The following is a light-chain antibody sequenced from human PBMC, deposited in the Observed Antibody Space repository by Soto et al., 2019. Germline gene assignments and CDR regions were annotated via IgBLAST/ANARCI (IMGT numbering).Light chain of an antibody. Sequence: EIVMTQSPATLSVSPGERATLSCRASQSVSSNLAWYQQKPGQSPRLLIYGAYIRATGVPARFSGSGSGTEFTLTVNSLQSEDFAVYYCQHYHNWPRTFGQGTTVEF. CDR1: QSVSSN. J-gene: IGKJ1*01. V-gene: IGKV3-15*01. CDR3: QHYHNWPRT. CDR2: GAY.